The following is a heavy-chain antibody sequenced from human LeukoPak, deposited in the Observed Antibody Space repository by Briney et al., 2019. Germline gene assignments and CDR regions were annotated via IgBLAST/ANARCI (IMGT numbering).Heavy chain of an antibody. V-gene: IGHV1-18*01. CDR2: ISAYNGNT. Sequence: ASVKVSCKASGYTFTSYGISWVRQAPGQGLEWMGWISAYNGNTNYAQKFQGRVIMTTDTSTSTVYMEVSSLKSEDTAVYYCARVRDGYNDAYDIWGQGTMVIVSS. J-gene: IGHJ3*02. CDR1: GYTFTSYG. D-gene: IGHD5-24*01. CDR3: ARVRDGYNDAYDI.